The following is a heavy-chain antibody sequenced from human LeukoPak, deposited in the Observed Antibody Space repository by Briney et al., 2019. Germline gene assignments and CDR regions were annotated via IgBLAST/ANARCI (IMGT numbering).Heavy chain of an antibody. V-gene: IGHV4-61*05. D-gene: IGHD5-18*01. Sequence: SETLSLTCTVSGGSISSSSYYWGWIRQPPGKGLEWIGYIYYSGSTNYNPSLKSRVTISVDTSKNQFSLKLSSVTAADTAVYYCARPGYSYGRDAFDIWGQGTMVTVSS. CDR3: ARPGYSYGRDAFDI. CDR1: GGSISSSSYY. J-gene: IGHJ3*02. CDR2: IYYSGST.